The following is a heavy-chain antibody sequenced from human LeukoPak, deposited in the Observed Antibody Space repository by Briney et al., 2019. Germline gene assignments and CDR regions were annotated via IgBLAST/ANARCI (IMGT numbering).Heavy chain of an antibody. CDR1: GYSFTNNW. V-gene: IGHV5-51*01. CDR2: IYPGDSDT. D-gene: IGHD5-18*01. Sequence: GESLKISCKGSGYSFTNNWIGWVRQMPGKGLEWMGIIYPGDSDTRYSPSFQGQVTISADKSISTAYLQWSSLKASDTAMYYCARLQSDSHSTFDYWGQGTLVTVSS. CDR3: ARLQSDSHSTFDY. J-gene: IGHJ4*02.